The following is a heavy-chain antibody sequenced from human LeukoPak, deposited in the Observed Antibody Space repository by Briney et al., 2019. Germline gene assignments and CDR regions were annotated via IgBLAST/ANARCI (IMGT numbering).Heavy chain of an antibody. V-gene: IGHV3-20*04. J-gene: IGHJ4*02. D-gene: IGHD6-13*01. CDR1: VFTFDDYG. Sequence: RPGGSLRLSCASSVFTFDDYGMSWVREARGEGLGWVYGINWSGSSTDYADVVKRRFTITSNNTNNSLYLQMNSLRAEDTALYYCARGTLKAAATDFVYCCEGTLVTVSS. CDR3: ARGTLKAAATDFVY. CDR2: INWSGSST.